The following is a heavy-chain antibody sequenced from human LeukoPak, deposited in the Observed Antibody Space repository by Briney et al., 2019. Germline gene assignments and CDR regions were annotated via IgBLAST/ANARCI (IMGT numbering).Heavy chain of an antibody. CDR3: AREGATRDGYNVGAFDI. Sequence: SVKVSCKASGGTFSNNAISWVRQASGQGLEWMGGFIAIFGTGNYAQKFQGRVTITTDESTSTAYMELTSRSSEDTAVYYCAREGATRDGYNVGAFDIWGQGTMVIVSS. J-gene: IGHJ3*02. D-gene: IGHD5-24*01. CDR1: GGTFSNNA. CDR2: FIAIFGTG. V-gene: IGHV1-69*05.